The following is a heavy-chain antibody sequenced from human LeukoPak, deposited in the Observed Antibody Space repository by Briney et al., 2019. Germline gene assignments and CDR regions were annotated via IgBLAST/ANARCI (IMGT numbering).Heavy chain of an antibody. V-gene: IGHV4-59*10. CDR1: GGSFSGYY. D-gene: IGHD1-26*01. J-gene: IGHJ6*03. Sequence: ASETLSLTCAVYGGSFSGYYWSWIRQPPGKGLEWIGRIYTSGSTNYNPSLKSRVTMSVDTSKNQFSLKLSSVTAADTAVYYCARVRWEEYYYYYYMDVWGKGTTVTVSS. CDR2: IYTSGST. CDR3: ARVRWEEYYYYYYMDV.